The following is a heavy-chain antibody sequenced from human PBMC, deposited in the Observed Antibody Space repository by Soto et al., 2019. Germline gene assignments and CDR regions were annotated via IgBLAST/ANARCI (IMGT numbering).Heavy chain of an antibody. Sequence: SETLSLTCTVSCGSISSYYWSWIRQPPGKGLEWIGYIYYSGSTNYNPSLKSRVTISVDTSKNQFSLKLSSVTAADTAVYYCARHKTVYYFDYWGQGTLVTVSS. CDR1: CGSISSYY. J-gene: IGHJ4*02. CDR2: IYYSGST. D-gene: IGHD4-17*01. V-gene: IGHV4-59*08. CDR3: ARHKTVYYFDY.